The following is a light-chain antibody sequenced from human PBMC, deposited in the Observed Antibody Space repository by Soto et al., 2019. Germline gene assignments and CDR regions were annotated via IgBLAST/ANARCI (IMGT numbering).Light chain of an antibody. CDR2: SAS. V-gene: IGKV3-20*01. CDR1: RTMSRRY. CDR3: QQSVYSPNT. J-gene: IGKJ2*01. Sequence: EIVLTQSPGILSLSPGERATLSCRASRTMSRRYLAWYQQKPGQAPRLLIYSASSRATGIPDRFSGSGSETDFTITISRLEPEDVSVYYCQQSVYSPNTFGQGTKLDIK.